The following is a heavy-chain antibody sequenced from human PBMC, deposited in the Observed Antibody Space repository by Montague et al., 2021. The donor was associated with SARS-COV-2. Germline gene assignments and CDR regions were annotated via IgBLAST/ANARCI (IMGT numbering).Heavy chain of an antibody. Sequence: SETLSLTCTVSGGSITGYYWSWLRLSPGKGLEWIAYIYDGGAVNYNPSLGSRVTISTDTSKNKLSLKLNSVTAADTAAYYCVRDHPYGGPREAYDIWGQGTVVTVSS. V-gene: IGHV4-59*01. D-gene: IGHD4-23*01. CDR3: VRDHPYGGPREAYDI. J-gene: IGHJ3*02. CDR2: IYDGGAV. CDR1: GGSITGYY.